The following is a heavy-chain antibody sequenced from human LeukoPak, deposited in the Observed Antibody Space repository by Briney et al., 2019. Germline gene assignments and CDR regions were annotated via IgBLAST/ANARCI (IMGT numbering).Heavy chain of an antibody. CDR1: GYSISSGYY. CDR3: ARRPAMAGQFDD. CDR2: IYHSGST. V-gene: IGHV4-38-2*01. J-gene: IGHJ4*02. Sequence: SETLSLTCAVSGYSISSGYYWGWIRQPPGKGLEWIGSIYHSGSTYYNPSLKSRVTISVDTSKNQFSLKLSSVTAADTAVYYCARRPAMAGQFDDWGQGTLVTVSS. D-gene: IGHD5-18*01.